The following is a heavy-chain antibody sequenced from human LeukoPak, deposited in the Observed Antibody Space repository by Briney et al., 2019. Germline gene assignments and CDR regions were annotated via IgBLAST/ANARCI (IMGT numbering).Heavy chain of an antibody. CDR1: GYTFTSYD. V-gene: IGHV1-8*01. CDR3: ARGGIRIVGATTDLDY. Sequence: ASVKVSCKASGYTFTSYDINWVRQATGQGLEWMGWMNPNSGNTGYAQKFQGRVTMTRNTSISTAYMELSSLRSEDTAVYYCARGGIRIVGATTDLDYWGQGTLVTVS. J-gene: IGHJ4*02. CDR2: MNPNSGNT. D-gene: IGHD1-26*01.